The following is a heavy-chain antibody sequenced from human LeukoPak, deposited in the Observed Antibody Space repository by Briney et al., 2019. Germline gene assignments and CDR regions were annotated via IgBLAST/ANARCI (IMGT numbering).Heavy chain of an antibody. CDR2: ISGSGGST. V-gene: IGHV3-23*01. CDR1: GFTFSSYS. Sequence: GGSLRLSCAASGFTFSSYSMNWVRQAPGKGLEWVSAISGSGGSTYYADSVKGWFTISRDNSKNTLYLQMNSLRAEDTAVYYCAKRPYSGYYFDYWGQGTLVTVSS. D-gene: IGHD1-26*01. J-gene: IGHJ4*02. CDR3: AKRPYSGYYFDY.